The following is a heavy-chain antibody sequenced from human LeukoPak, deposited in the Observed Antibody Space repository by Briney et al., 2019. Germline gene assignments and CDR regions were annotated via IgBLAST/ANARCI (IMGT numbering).Heavy chain of an antibody. CDR1: GFTFSDYY. D-gene: IGHD3-9*01. V-gene: IGHV3-11*06. CDR3: ARVVSDLRYFDWFLDAFDI. J-gene: IGHJ3*02. Sequence: PGGSLRLSCAASGFTFSDYYMSWIRQAPGKGLEWVSYISSSSSYTNYADSVKSRFTISRDNAKNSLYLQMNSLRAEDTAVYYCARVVSDLRYFDWFLDAFDIWGQGTMVTVSS. CDR2: ISSSSSYT.